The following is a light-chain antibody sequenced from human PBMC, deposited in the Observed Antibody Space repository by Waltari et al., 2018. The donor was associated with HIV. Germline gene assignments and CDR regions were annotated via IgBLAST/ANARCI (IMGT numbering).Light chain of an antibody. V-gene: IGLV1-44*01. J-gene: IGLJ3*02. CDR3: AVWDGRLNGV. CDR1: VSNIAINS. Sequence: QSVLTQPPSASATPGQRVIISCSGSVSNIAINSVNWYQQFPGMAPKLLIYSNTQRPSGVPARFSASKSGTPASLAINGLQSDDEADYYCAVWDGRLNGVFGGGTKLTVL. CDR2: SNT.